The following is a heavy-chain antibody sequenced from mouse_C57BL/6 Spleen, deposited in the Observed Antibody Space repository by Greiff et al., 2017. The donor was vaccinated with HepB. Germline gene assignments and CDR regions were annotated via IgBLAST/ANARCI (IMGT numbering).Heavy chain of an antibody. CDR3: ARVYDYDGYFDV. CDR2: ISDGGSYT. V-gene: IGHV5-4*03. Sequence: DVKLVESGGGLVKPGGSLKLSCAASGFTFSSYAMSWVRQTPEKRLEWVATISDGGSYTYYPDNVKGRFTISRDNAKNNLYLQMSHLKSEDTAMYYCARVYDYDGYFDVWGTGTTVTVSS. J-gene: IGHJ1*03. D-gene: IGHD2-4*01. CDR1: GFTFSSYA.